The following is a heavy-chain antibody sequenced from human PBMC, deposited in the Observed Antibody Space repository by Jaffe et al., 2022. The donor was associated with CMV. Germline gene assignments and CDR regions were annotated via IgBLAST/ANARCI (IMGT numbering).Heavy chain of an antibody. V-gene: IGHV3-64D*06. CDR3: VKVRARFEYYFDY. J-gene: IGHJ4*02. Sequence: EVQLVESGGGLVQPGGSLRLSCSASGFTFSSYAMHWVRQAPGKGLEYVSAISSNGGSTYYADSVKGRFTISRDNSKNTLYLQMSSLRAEDTAVYYCVKVRARFEYYFDYWGQGTLVTVSS. CDR1: GFTFSSYA. D-gene: IGHD3-3*01. CDR2: ISSNGGST.